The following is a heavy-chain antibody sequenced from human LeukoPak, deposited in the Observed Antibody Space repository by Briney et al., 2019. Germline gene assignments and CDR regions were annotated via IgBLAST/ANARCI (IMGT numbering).Heavy chain of an antibody. V-gene: IGHV4-38-2*01. Sequence: SETLSLTCAVSGYSISSGYYWGWIRQPPGKGLEWIGSIYHSGSAYYNPSLKSRITISVDTSKNRFSLNLTSVTAADTAVYYCATGDVVVPTAAQRPLDYWGQGTLVTVSS. D-gene: IGHD2-2*01. CDR1: GYSISSGYY. J-gene: IGHJ4*02. CDR2: IYHSGSA. CDR3: ATGDVVVPTAAQRPLDY.